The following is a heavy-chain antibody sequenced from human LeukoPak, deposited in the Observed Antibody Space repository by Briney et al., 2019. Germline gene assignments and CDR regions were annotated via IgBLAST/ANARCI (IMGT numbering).Heavy chain of an antibody. CDR1: GFTFSDYY. V-gene: IGHV3-11*01. CDR2: IISSGSTI. D-gene: IGHD6-19*01. J-gene: IGHJ5*02. Sequence: PGGSLRLSCAASGFTFSDYYMSWIRQAPGKGLEWVSYIISSGSTIYYADSVKGRFTISRDNAKNSLYLQMNSLRAEDTAVYYCARVMEQWLVRWFDPWGQGTLVTVSS. CDR3: ARVMEQWLVRWFDP.